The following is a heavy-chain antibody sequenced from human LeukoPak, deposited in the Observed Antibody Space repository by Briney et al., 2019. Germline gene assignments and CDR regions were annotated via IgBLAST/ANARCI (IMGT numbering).Heavy chain of an antibody. CDR3: ARGLITMVRGVTKKGDYFDY. CDR1: GGSFSGYY. D-gene: IGHD3-10*01. J-gene: IGHJ4*02. V-gene: IGHV4-34*01. CDR2: INHSGST. Sequence: SETLSLTRAVYGGSFSGYYWSWIRQPPGKGLEWIGEINHSGSTNYNPSLKSRVTISVDTSKNQFSLKLSSVTAADTAVYYCARGLITMVRGVTKKGDYFDYWGQGTLVTVSS.